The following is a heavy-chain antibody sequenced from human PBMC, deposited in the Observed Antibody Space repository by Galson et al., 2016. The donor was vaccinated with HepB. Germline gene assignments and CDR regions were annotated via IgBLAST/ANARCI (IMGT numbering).Heavy chain of an antibody. CDR2: IKQDGSEK. CDR1: GFTFTSHW. Sequence: SLRLSCAASGFTFTSHWMSWVRQTPGKGLEWVANIKQDGSEKAYVDSVKGRFTISRENANNSLYLQMNSLRAEDTAVYYCARDRGDLPYWGQGTLVTVSS. D-gene: IGHD3-10*01. CDR3: ARDRGDLPY. J-gene: IGHJ4*02. V-gene: IGHV3-7*03.